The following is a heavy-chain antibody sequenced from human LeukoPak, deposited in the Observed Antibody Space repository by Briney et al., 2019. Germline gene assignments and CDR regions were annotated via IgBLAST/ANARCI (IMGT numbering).Heavy chain of an antibody. J-gene: IGHJ3*02. CDR1: GYSFTSYW. V-gene: IGHV5-51*01. D-gene: IGHD3-22*01. CDR2: IYPGDSDT. Sequence: GESLKISCKGSGYSFTSYWIGWVRQMPGKGLEWMGIIYPGDSDTRYSPSFQGQVTISADKSISTAYLQWSSLKASDTAMYYCARHAVWGVGSSGYQPNAFDIWGQGTMVTVSS. CDR3: ARHAVWGVGSSGYQPNAFDI.